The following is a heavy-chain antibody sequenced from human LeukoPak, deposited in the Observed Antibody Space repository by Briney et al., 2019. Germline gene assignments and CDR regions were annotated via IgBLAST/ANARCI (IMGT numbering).Heavy chain of an antibody. D-gene: IGHD3-16*01. V-gene: IGHV4-59*01. CDR1: GASINNYY. CDR2: ISHSGST. J-gene: IGHJ4*02. Sequence: SETLSLTCTISGASINNYYWSWIRQSPEKGLEWIGYISHSGSTHYNPSLKSRITISVDTSKIHFSLNLTSVTAADTAVYYCAKDPSNSAFKGMQGGDYWGQGTLVTVSS. CDR3: AKDPSNSAFKGMQGGDY.